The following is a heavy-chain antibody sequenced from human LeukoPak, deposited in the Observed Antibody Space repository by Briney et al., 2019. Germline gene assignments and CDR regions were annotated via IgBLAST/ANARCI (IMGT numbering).Heavy chain of an antibody. Sequence: HPRRSLRLSCSAAGFTVSSNYMSWVSQAPGRGLEWVSVIYSGASTYNADSVKGRFTISRDNSKNTLYLQMNRLRAEDTAVYYCARDRFLPAAIPTNDYYYYGMDVWGKGTTVTVSS. V-gene: IGHV3-53*01. CDR3: ARDRFLPAAIPTNDYYYYGMDV. D-gene: IGHD2-2*02. J-gene: IGHJ6*04. CDR2: IYSGAST. CDR1: GFTVSSNY.